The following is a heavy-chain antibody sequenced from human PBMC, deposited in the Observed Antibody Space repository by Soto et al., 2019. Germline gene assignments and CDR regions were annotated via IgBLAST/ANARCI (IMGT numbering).Heavy chain of an antibody. CDR2: ISSSSSYI. Sequence: EVQLVESGGGLVKPGGYLRLSCAASGFTFSSYSMNCVRQAPGKGLEWVSSISSSSSYIYYADSVKGRVTISRDNAKNSRYLQMNSLRAEDTAVYYCARGTRLRPFAYWGQGTLVTVSS. J-gene: IGHJ4*02. D-gene: IGHD5-12*01. V-gene: IGHV3-21*01. CDR3: ARGTRLRPFAY. CDR1: GFTFSSYS.